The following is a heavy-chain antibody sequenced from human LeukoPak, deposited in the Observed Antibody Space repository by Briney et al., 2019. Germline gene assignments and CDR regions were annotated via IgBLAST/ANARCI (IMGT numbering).Heavy chain of an antibody. CDR2: IYYSGST. V-gene: IGHV4-59*01. CDR3: ARIDGIAVAGTADY. Sequence: SGTLSLTCTVSGGSISSYYWSWIRQPPGKGLEWIGYIYYSGSTNYNPSLKSRVTISVDTSKNQFSLKLSSVTAADTAVYYCARIDGIAVAGTADYWGQGTLVTVSS. CDR1: GGSISSYY. J-gene: IGHJ4*02. D-gene: IGHD6-19*01.